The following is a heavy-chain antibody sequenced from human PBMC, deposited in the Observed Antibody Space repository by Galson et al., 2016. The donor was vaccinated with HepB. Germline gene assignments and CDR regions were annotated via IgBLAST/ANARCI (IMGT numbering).Heavy chain of an antibody. CDR2: DSMDGRRK. CDR3: AKRHEYCPPVGCSVDY. V-gene: IGHV3-30*18. D-gene: IGHD2/OR15-2a*01. CDR1: GFTFSKYG. Sequence: SLRLSCAASGFTFSKYGMHWVRQAPGKGLEWVAADSMDGRRKFYADAVKGRCTISRDNSNNMMFLQMSSLRPDDTAVYYCAKRHEYCPPVGCSVDYWGQGTLVFVSS. J-gene: IGHJ4*02.